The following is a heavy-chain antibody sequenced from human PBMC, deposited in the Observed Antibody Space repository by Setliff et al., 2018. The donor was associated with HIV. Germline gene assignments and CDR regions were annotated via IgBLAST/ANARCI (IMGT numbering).Heavy chain of an antibody. J-gene: IGHJ4*02. D-gene: IGHD2-21*01. CDR2: IYYSGST. Sequence: PSETLSLTCSVPGASITRGGDFWGWIRQPPGKGLEWIGNIYYSGSTYYSPSLKSRVTISVDTSKNHFSLRLSSVTAADTAVYFCARASRWGSIPFDYWGQGTLVTVSS. V-gene: IGHV4-39*02. CDR1: GASITRGGDF. CDR3: ARASRWGSIPFDY.